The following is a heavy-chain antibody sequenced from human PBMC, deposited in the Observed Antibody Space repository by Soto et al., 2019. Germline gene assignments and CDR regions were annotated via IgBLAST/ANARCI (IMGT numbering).Heavy chain of an antibody. V-gene: IGHV4-34*01. J-gene: IGHJ5*02. Sequence: SSETLSLTCAVYGGSFSGYYWSWIRQPPGKGLEWIGEINHSGSTNYNPSLKSRVTISVDTSKNQFSLKLSSVTAADTAVYYCARGDFTICGVVIISNWFDPWGQGTLVTVSS. CDR1: GGSFSGYY. CDR3: ARGDFTICGVVIISNWFDP. D-gene: IGHD3-3*01. CDR2: INHSGST.